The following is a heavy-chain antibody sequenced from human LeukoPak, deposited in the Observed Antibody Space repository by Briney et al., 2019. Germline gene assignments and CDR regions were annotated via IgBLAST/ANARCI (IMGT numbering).Heavy chain of an antibody. CDR3: ARDGRDSSGYYLIY. D-gene: IGHD3-22*01. J-gene: IGHJ4*02. CDR1: GGTFSSYA. Sequence: ASVKVSCKASGGTFSSYAISWVRQAPGQGLEWMGRIIPILGIANYAQKFQGRVTITADKSTSTAYMELSSLRYEDTAVYYCARDGRDSSGYYLIYWGQGTMVTVSS. CDR2: IIPILGIA. V-gene: IGHV1-69*04.